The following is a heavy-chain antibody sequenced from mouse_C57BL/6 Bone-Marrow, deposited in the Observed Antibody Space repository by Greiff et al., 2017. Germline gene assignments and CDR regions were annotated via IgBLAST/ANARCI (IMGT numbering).Heavy chain of an antibody. CDR1: GYTFTSYG. Sequence: QVQLKESGAELARPGASVKLSCKSSGYTFTSYGISWVKQRTGQGLEWIGEIYPRSGNTYYNEKFKGKATLTADKSSSTAYMELRSLTSEDSAVYFCARTNWSDFDVWGTGTTVTVSS. CDR2: IYPRSGNT. J-gene: IGHJ1*03. D-gene: IGHD4-1*01. V-gene: IGHV1-81*01. CDR3: ARTNWSDFDV.